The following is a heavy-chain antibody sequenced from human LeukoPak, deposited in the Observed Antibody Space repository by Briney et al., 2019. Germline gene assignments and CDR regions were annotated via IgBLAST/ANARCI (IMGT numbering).Heavy chain of an antibody. CDR2: IYYSGIT. CDR3: ARHKKLITAFDY. J-gene: IGHJ4*02. V-gene: IGHV4-59*08. D-gene: IGHD1-14*01. CDR1: GDSISSYY. Sequence: SETLSLTCTVSGDSISSYYWSWIRQPPGKRLEWIGYIYYSGITNYNPSLKSRVTISVDTSKNQFSLKLSSVTAADTAVYYCARHKKLITAFDYWGQGPLVTVSS.